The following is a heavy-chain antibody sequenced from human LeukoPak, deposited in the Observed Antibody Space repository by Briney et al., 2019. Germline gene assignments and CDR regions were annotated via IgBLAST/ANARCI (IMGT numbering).Heavy chain of an antibody. J-gene: IGHJ4*02. D-gene: IGHD3-22*01. V-gene: IGHV1-69*05. CDR1: GGTFSSYA. CDR2: IIAIFGTA. CDR3: ARRVYDSSGRDLDY. Sequence: SVKVSCKASGGTFSSYAISWVRQAPGQGLEWMGGIIAIFGTANYAQKFQGRVTITTDESTSTAYMELSSLRSEDTAVYYCARRVYDSSGRDLDYWGQGTLVTVSS.